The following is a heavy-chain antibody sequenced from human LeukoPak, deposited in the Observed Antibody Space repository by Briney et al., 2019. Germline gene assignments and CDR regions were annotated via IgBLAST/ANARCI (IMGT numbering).Heavy chain of an antibody. Sequence: SETLSLTCTVSGGSISSYYWSWIRQPPGKGLEWIGYIYYSGSTNYNPSLKSRVTISVDTSKNQFSLKLSSVTAADTAVYYCARGRYSKGRTGTRFRWFDPWGQGTLVTVSS. J-gene: IGHJ5*02. CDR1: GGSISSYY. V-gene: IGHV4-59*01. CDR3: ARGRYSKGRTGTRFRWFDP. CDR2: IYYSGST. D-gene: IGHD1-7*01.